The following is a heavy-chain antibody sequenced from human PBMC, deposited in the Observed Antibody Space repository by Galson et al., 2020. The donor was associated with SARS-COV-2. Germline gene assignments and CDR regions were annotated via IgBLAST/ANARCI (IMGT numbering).Heavy chain of an antibody. J-gene: IGHJ5*02. D-gene: IGHD6-19*01. CDR2: FDPEDGET. CDR3: AAHPGIAVAGNWGRGGWFGP. CDR1: GYTLTELS. V-gene: IGHV1-24*01. Sequence: GESLKISCKVSGYTLTELSMHWVRQAPGKGLEWLGGFDPEDGETIYAQKFQGRVTMTEDTSTDTAYMELSSLRSEDTAVYYCAAHPGIAVAGNWGRGGWFGPWGQGTLGTVSS.